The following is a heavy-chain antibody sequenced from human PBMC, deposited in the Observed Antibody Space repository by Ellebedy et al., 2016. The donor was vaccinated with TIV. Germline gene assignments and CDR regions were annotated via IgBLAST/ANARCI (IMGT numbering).Heavy chain of an antibody. Sequence: MPSETLSLTCSVSDGSVSSTRYYWAWLRQPPGKGLEYIGSVYYSGSPYSNPSFKIRVTLSADTSKNQFSLNLRTVTAADTAVYYCARTDPWQPIDDWGQGILVSVSS. CDR2: VYYSGSP. CDR3: ARTDPWQPIDD. V-gene: IGHV4-39*01. J-gene: IGHJ4*02. CDR1: DGSVSSTRYY. D-gene: IGHD2-21*02.